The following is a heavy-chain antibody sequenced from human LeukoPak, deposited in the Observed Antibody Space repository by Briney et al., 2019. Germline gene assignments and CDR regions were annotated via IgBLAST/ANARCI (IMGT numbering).Heavy chain of an antibody. CDR1: GGTFSSYA. D-gene: IGHD6-19*01. J-gene: IGHJ6*02. CDR3: ARVSTAVGPHCYGMDV. V-gene: IGHV1-69*04. CDR2: IIPILGIA. Sequence: SVKVSCKASGGTFSSYAISWVRQAPGQGLEWMGRIIPILGIANYAQKFQGRVTITADKSTSTAYMELSSLRSEDTAVYYCARVSTAVGPHCYGMDVWGQGTTVTVSS.